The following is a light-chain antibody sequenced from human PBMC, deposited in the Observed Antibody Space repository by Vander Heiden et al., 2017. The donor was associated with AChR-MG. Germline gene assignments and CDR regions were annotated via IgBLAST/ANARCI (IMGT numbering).Light chain of an antibody. V-gene: IGLV2-14*03. CDR2: DVS. CDR3: SSYAGRSTQV. Sequence: QSALTQPASVSESPGQSITISCSGTSSDVGGYNYVSWYQQHPGKAPKLMSYDVSKRPSGVSNRFSGSKSGNTASLTISGLQAEDEADYYCSSYAGRSTQVFGGGTKLTVL. CDR1: SSDVGGYNY. J-gene: IGLJ2*01.